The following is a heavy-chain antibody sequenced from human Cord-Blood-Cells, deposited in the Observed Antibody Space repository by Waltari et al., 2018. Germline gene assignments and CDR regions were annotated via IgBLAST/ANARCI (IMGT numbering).Heavy chain of an antibody. CDR2: INPNSGGT. CDR1: GYTLPGYH. J-gene: IGHJ4*02. Sequence: QVQLVQSGAAVKKPGAPVKVSCKASGYTLPGYHMHLVRRAPGQGLEWMGWINPNSGGTNYAQKFQGRVTMTRDTSISTAYMELSRLRSDDTAVYYCARDRYSSWYYFDYWGQGTLVTVSS. CDR3: ARDRYSSWYYFDY. D-gene: IGHD6-13*01. V-gene: IGHV1-2*02.